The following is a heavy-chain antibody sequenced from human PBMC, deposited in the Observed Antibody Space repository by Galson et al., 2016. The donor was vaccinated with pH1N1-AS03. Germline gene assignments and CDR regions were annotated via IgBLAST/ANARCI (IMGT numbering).Heavy chain of an antibody. CDR2: IILSLGMT. V-gene: IGHV1-69*10. D-gene: IGHD1-7*01. Sequence: SVKVSCKASGGTFTSHAVSWMRQAPGQGLEWMGGIILSLGMTHYARDFKDRVTFPADESATTAYMKLTSLRSEDTAVFYCARGGEFNYGTLDYWGQGSLVTVSS. CDR3: ARGGEFNYGTLDY. J-gene: IGHJ4*02. CDR1: GGTFTSHA.